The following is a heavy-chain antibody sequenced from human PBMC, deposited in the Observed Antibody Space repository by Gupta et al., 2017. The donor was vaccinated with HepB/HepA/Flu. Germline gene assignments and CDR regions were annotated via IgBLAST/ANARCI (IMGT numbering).Heavy chain of an antibody. Sequence: QVQLPESGPGLATPSETLSLTCTVRGGSISSYFWSWIRQPPGKGLEWIGYIYYSGSTNYNPSLKSRVTISVDTSKNQFSLKMSSVSGADTAVYYGARDGRGVIIGYGMDVWGQGTTVTVSS. D-gene: IGHD3-10*01. V-gene: IGHV4-59*01. CDR2: IYYSGST. CDR3: ARDGRGVIIGYGMDV. CDR1: GGSISSYF. J-gene: IGHJ6*02.